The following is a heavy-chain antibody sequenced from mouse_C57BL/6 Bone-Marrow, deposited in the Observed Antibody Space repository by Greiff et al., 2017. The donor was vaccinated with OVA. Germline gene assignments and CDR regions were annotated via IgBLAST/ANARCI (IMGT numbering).Heavy chain of an antibody. CDR3: ARQNYGSSYGY. Sequence: EVKLQESGGGLVKPGGSLKLSCAASGFTFSSYTMSWVRQTPEKRLEWVATISGGGGNTYYPDSVKGRFTISRDNAKNTLYLQMSSLRSEDTALYYCARQNYGSSYGYWGQGTTLTVSS. CDR1: GFTFSSYT. V-gene: IGHV5-9*01. CDR2: ISGGGGNT. D-gene: IGHD1-1*01. J-gene: IGHJ2*01.